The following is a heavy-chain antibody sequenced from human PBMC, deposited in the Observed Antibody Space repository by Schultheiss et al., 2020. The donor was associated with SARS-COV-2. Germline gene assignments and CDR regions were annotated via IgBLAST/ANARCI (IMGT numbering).Heavy chain of an antibody. CDR3: ARTIRITIFGVVQYFDY. Sequence: SETLSLTCAVSGASISSGGYYWSWIRQHPGKGLEWIGYIYYSGSTYYNPSLKSRVTISVDTSKNQFSLKLSSVTAADTAVYYCARTIRITIFGVVQYFDYWGQGTLVTVSS. J-gene: IGHJ4*02. D-gene: IGHD3-3*01. CDR2: IYYSGST. CDR1: GASISSGGYY. V-gene: IGHV4-31*11.